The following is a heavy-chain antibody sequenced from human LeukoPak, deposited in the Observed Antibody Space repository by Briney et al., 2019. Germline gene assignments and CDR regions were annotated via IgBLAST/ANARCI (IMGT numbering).Heavy chain of an antibody. CDR1: GYTFTGYF. CDR2: INPNSGGT. D-gene: IGHD5-18*01. Sequence: ASVKVSCKTSGYTFTGYFLHWVRQAPGQGLEWMGRINPNSGGTDYAQKFQGRVTMTRDTSISTAYMELSRLRSDDTAVYYCARDEGSYGCDYWGQGTLVTVSS. CDR3: ARDEGSYGCDY. J-gene: IGHJ4*02. V-gene: IGHV1-2*06.